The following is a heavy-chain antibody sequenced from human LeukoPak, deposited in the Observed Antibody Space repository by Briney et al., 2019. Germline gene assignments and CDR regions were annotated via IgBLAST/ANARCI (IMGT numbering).Heavy chain of an antibody. CDR3: ARDGVYSYGLLRFDY. CDR1: GYTFSSYG. J-gene: IGHJ4*02. CDR2: ISAYNGNT. Sequence: ASVKVSCKASGYTFSSYGYSWVRQAPGQGLEWMGWISAYNGNTNYAQKLQGRVTMTTDTSTSTAYMELRSLRSDDTAVYYCARDGVYSYGLLRFDYWGQGTLVTVSS. V-gene: IGHV1-18*04. D-gene: IGHD5-18*01.